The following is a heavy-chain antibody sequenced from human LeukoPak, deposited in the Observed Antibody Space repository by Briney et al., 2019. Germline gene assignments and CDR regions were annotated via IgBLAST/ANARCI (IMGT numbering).Heavy chain of an antibody. CDR1: GGSISTNDYY. J-gene: IGHJ5*02. Sequence: PSETLSLTCTMSGGSISTNDYYWGWIRQPPGKGLEWIGSFGHGRNAFSNPSLKSRVTISVDTSKNQFSLRLSSVTAADTAMYYCGRHAPYSNFDPWGRGTLVTVSS. D-gene: IGHD2/OR15-2a*01. CDR3: GRHAPYSNFDP. CDR2: FGHGRNA. V-gene: IGHV4-39*01.